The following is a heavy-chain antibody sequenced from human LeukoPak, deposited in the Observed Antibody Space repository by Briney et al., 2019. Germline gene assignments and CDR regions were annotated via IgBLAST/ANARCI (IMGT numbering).Heavy chain of an antibody. V-gene: IGHV4-39*07. D-gene: IGHD3-9*01. CDR1: GGSISSGNYY. CDR2: IYYSGST. Sequence: SETLSLTCTVSGGSISSGNYYWGWLRQPPGEGLEGFGSIYYSGSTYYNPSLKSRVTISIDTSKNQFSLKLSSVTAADTAVYYXXXXXTLTNPNGFDPWGQGTLVTASS. J-gene: IGHJ5*02. CDR3: XXXXTLTNPNGFDP.